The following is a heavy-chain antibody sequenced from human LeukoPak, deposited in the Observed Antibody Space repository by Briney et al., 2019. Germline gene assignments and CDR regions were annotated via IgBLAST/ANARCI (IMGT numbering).Heavy chain of an antibody. V-gene: IGHV3-48*03. CDR2: ISSSGSTI. Sequence: GGSRRLSCAASGFTFSSYEMNWVRQAPGKGLEWVSYISSSGSTIYYADSVKGRFTISRDNAKNSLYLQMNSLRAEDTAVYYCARDSDYDSSCYFDYWGQGTLVTVFS. J-gene: IGHJ4*01. CDR3: ARDSDYDSSCYFDY. D-gene: IGHD3-22*01. CDR1: GFTFSSYE.